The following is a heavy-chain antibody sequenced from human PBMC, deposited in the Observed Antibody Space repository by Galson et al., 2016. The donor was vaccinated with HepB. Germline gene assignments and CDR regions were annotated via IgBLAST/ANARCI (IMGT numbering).Heavy chain of an antibody. V-gene: IGHV3-53*01. CDR3: ARDSGTPPPRRGPSSGY. Sequence: SLRLSCAASGFTVSNNYMIWFRQAPGKVLEWVSLIYSTGTTSYADSVKGRFTISRDSSKNTLYLQMNSLRAEDTAIYYCARDSGTPPPRRGPSSGYWGQGTLVTVPS. D-gene: IGHD1-26*01. CDR2: IYSTGTT. CDR1: GFTVSNNY. J-gene: IGHJ4*02.